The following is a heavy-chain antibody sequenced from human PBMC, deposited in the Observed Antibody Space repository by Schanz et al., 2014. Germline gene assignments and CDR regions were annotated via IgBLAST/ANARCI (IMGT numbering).Heavy chain of an antibody. CDR1: GFTFSSYS. V-gene: IGHV3-48*01. CDR2: ISSSSSTR. CDR3: VSQTGSPNY. J-gene: IGHJ4*02. Sequence: EVQLVESGGGVVRPGGSLRLSCAASGFTFSSYSMNWVRQAPGKGLEWVSYISSSSSTRYYADSVKGRFTISRDNAKNSLFLQMNSLRAEDTAVYFCVSQTGSPNYWGQGTLVTVSS. D-gene: IGHD6-13*01.